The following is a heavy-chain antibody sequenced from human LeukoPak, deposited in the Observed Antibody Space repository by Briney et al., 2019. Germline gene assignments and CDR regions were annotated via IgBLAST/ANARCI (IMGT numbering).Heavy chain of an antibody. D-gene: IGHD3-10*01. CDR1: GFTVSSNY. Sequence: GGSLRLSCAASGFTVSSNYMSWVRQAPGKGLEWVSSISSSSSYIYYADSVKGRFTISRDNAKNSLYLQMNSLRAEDTAVYYCARVTMVRGVTERTFDYWGQGTLVTVSS. CDR2: ISSSSSYI. J-gene: IGHJ4*02. V-gene: IGHV3-21*01. CDR3: ARVTMVRGVTERTFDY.